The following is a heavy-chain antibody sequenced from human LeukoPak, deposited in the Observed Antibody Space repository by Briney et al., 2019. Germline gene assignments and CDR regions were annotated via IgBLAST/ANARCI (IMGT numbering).Heavy chain of an antibody. J-gene: IGHJ4*02. CDR2: ISGSGGST. CDR3: AEVGRGDILRGLITKGFFDY. CDR1: GFTFSAYA. Sequence: PGGSLRLSCTASGFTFSAYALSWVRQAPGKGLEWVSGISGSGGSTYYADSVKGRFTISRDNSKNTLYLRMNRLRAEDTAVYYCAEVGRGDILRGLITKGFFDYWGQGTLVTVSS. V-gene: IGHV3-23*01. D-gene: IGHD3-10*01.